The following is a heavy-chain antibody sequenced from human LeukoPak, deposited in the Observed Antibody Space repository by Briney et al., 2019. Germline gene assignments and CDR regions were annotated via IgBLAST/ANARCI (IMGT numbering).Heavy chain of an antibody. V-gene: IGHV1-69*05. CDR3: AREIRSIAAAGATHYYYYYMDV. CDR1: GGTFSSYA. D-gene: IGHD6-13*01. J-gene: IGHJ6*03. CDR2: ITPIFGTA. Sequence: SVKVSCKASGGTFSSYAISWVRQAPGQGLEWMGGITPIFGTANYAQKFQGRVTITTDESTSTAYMELSSLRSEDTAVYYCAREIRSIAAAGATHYYYYYMDVWGKGTTVTVSS.